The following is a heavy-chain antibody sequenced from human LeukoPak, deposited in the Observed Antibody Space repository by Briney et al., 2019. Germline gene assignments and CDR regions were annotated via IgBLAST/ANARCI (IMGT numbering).Heavy chain of an antibody. V-gene: IGHV4-39*02. J-gene: IGHJ6*02. Sequence: SETLSLTCTVSGGSISSSNYYWGWIRQPPGKGLEWIGSIYYSGNTYYNPSLKSRVTISVDTSKNQFSLKLASVTAADTAVYYCARDRQDYYYYYGMDVWGQGTTVTVSS. CDR2: IYYSGNT. CDR3: ARDRQDYYYYYGMDV. CDR1: GGSISSSNYY.